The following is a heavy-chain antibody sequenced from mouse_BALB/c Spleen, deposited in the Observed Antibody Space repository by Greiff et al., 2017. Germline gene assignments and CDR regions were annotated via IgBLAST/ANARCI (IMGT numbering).Heavy chain of an antibody. V-gene: IGHV1-66*01. Sequence: QVQLQQSGPELVKPGASVTISCKSSGYSFTSYYIHWVKQRPGQGLEWIGCIFPGSGNTKYNEKFKGKATLTADTSSSTAYMQLSSLTSEDSAVYFCACYDYWGRGTTLTVSS. CDR3: ACYDY. D-gene: IGHD1-1*01. CDR2: IFPGSGNT. J-gene: IGHJ2*01. CDR1: GYSFTSYY.